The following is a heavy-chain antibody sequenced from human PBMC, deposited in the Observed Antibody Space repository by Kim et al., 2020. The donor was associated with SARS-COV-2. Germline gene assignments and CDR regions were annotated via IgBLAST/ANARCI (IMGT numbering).Heavy chain of an antibody. J-gene: IGHJ5*01. V-gene: IGHV4-34*01. Sequence: SETLSLTCAVSGGSISGYYWSWIRQPPGKGLEWIGDTNYIGGANYNPSLKSRVTISVDTSRNQFSLRLSSVTAADTAVYYCARFAGYNLMAPDWF. CDR1: GGSISGYY. CDR3: ARFAGYNLMAPDWF. CDR2: TNYIGGA. D-gene: IGHD5-12*01.